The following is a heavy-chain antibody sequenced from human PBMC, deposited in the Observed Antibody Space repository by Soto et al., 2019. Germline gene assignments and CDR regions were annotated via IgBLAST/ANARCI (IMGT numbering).Heavy chain of an antibody. CDR2: ISTSSSVI. CDR3: ARGYRTIGD. Sequence: EVQLVESGGGLVQPGGSLRLSCAASGFTFSSYIMHWVRQAPGKGLEWVSYISTSSSVIYYADSVKGRFTISRDNAKNSLYLQMNSLRDEDTAVYYCARGYRTIGDWGQGTLVTVSS. J-gene: IGHJ4*02. CDR1: GFTFSSYI. D-gene: IGHD2-15*01. V-gene: IGHV3-48*02.